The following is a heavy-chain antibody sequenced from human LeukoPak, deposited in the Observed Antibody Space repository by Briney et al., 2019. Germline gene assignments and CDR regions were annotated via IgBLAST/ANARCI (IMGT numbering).Heavy chain of an antibody. CDR1: GYTSSNYW. D-gene: IGHD3-10*01. CDR2: INPRDSYI. V-gene: IGHV5-10-1*01. J-gene: IGHJ1*01. CDR3: ARHMRITMVRGVIIRSAEDFQL. Sequence: GESLRISCKESGYTSSNYWITWVRQLPGKGLEWMGGINPRDSYINYSPSFHGHVTISVDKSISTAYLQRSSLNAQDNSMYYCARHMRITMVRGVIIRSAEDFQLWGQGTLVTVSS.